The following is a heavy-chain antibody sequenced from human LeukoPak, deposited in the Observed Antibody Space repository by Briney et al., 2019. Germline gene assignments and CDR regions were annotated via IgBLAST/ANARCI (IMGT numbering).Heavy chain of an antibody. D-gene: IGHD6-19*01. CDR1: GFTFSSYS. V-gene: IGHV3-21*01. CDR2: ITRSNYI. J-gene: IGHJ3*02. CDR3: ARGRVGQWLVDAFDI. Sequence: GGSLRLSCAASGFTFSSYSMNWVRQAPGKGLEWVSSITRSNYIYYADSVKGRFTISRNNAKNSPYLHIDSLRAEDTAVYYCARGRVGQWLVDAFDIWGQGTMVTVSS.